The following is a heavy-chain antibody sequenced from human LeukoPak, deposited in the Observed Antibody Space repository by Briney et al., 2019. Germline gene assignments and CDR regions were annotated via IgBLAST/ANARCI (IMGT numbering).Heavy chain of an antibody. Sequence: GGSLRLSCEASGFTFSSYGMHWVRQAPGKGLEWVAFIRYDGSNKYYADSVKGRFTISRDNSKNTLYLQMNSLRAEDTAVYYCARDPILPGATGGADYWGQGTLVTVSS. CDR3: ARDPILPGATGGADY. V-gene: IGHV3-30*02. CDR2: IRYDGSNK. CDR1: GFTFSSYG. J-gene: IGHJ4*02. D-gene: IGHD1-26*01.